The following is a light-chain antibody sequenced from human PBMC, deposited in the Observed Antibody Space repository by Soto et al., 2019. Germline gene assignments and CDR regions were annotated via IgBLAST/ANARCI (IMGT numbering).Light chain of an antibody. Sequence: QSALTQPRSVSGSPGQSVTISCTGTSSDLGRYNYVSWYQQHPGKAPKLMIYDVNNRPSGVPDRLSGSKSGNTASLTISGLQAEDEADYYCCSYAGRGLVFGGGTKVTVL. J-gene: IGLJ2*01. V-gene: IGLV2-11*01. CDR3: CSYAGRGLV. CDR2: DVN. CDR1: SSDLGRYNY.